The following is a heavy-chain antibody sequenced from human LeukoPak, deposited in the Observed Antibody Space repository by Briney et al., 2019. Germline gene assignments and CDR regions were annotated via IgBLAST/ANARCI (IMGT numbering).Heavy chain of an antibody. CDR2: IYYSGST. J-gene: IGHJ4*02. D-gene: IGHD5-18*01. CDR1: GGSISSGDYY. V-gene: IGHV4-30-4*08. CDR3: ARDGGQLWSYFDY. Sequence: PSQTLSLTCTVSGGSISSGDYYWSWIRHPPGKGLEWIGYIYYSGSTYYNPSLKSRVTISVDTSKNQFSLKLSSVTAADTAVYYCARDGGQLWSYFDYWGQGTLVTVS.